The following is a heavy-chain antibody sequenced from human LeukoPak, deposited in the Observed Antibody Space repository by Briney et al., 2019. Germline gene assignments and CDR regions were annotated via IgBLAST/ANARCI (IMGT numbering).Heavy chain of an antibody. J-gene: IGHJ4*02. V-gene: IGHV3-7*01. CDR1: GFTFSDNW. D-gene: IGHD6-13*01. Sequence: GGSLRLSCAASGFTFSDNWMSWVRQAPGKGLEWVAHIKQDGSEKYFVDSVKGRFTISRDNAKNSLYLQMNSLRAEDTAVYYCARYSRSWDLDYWGQGTLVTVSS. CDR2: IKQDGSEK. CDR3: ARYSRSWDLDY.